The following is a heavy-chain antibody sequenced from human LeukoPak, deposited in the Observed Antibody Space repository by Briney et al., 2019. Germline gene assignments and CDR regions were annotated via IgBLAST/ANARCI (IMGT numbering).Heavy chain of an antibody. V-gene: IGHV3-64D*09. D-gene: IGHD6-19*01. CDR2: ISSNGGNT. J-gene: IGHJ1*01. CDR1: GFTFTDYA. CDR3: VKGGQWLVDRGEYFQH. Sequence: PGGSLRLSCAVSGFTFTDYAMTWVRQAPGKGLEYVSAISSNGGNTYYADSMKGRFTISRDNSKKTLYLQMSSLRAEDTAVYHCVKGGQWLVDRGEYFQHWGQGTLVTVSS.